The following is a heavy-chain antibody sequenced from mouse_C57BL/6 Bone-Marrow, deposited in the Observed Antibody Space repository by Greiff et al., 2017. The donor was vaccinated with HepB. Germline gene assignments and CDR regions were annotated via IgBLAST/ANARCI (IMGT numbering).Heavy chain of an antibody. CDR3: TRDYGSSLYYFDY. CDR1: GYTFTDYE. Sequence: QVQLQQSGAELVRPGASVTLSCKASGYTFTDYEMHWVKQTPVHGLEWIGAIDPETGGTAYNQKFKGKAILTADKSSSTAYMELRSLTSEDSAVYYGTRDYGSSLYYFDYWGQGTTLTVSS. J-gene: IGHJ2*01. D-gene: IGHD1-1*01. V-gene: IGHV1-15*01. CDR2: IDPETGGT.